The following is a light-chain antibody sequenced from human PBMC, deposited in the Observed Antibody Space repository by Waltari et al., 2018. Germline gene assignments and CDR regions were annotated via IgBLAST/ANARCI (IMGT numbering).Light chain of an antibody. J-gene: IGLJ2*01. CDR1: ALPTRY. V-gene: IGLV3-25*03. CDR2: KDN. Sequence: SYELTQPPSVSVSPGQTARITCSGAALPTRYAYWYQQKPGQAPVLLIFKDNERTSAIPERFSGSSSGTTVTLTISGVQAEDEADYYCQSTDSTVSYPVVFGGGTKLTVL. CDR3: QSTDSTVSYPVV.